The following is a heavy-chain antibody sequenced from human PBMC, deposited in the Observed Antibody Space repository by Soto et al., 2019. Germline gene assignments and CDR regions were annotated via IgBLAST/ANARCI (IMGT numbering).Heavy chain of an antibody. V-gene: IGHV4-31*03. Sequence: SETLSLTCTVSGGSISSGGYYWSWIRQQPGKGLEWIGYIYYSGSTYYNPSLKSRVTISVDTSKNQFSLKLSSATAADTAVYYCARDRFNYYYYGMDVWGQGTTVTVSS. CDR2: IYYSGST. CDR3: ARDRFNYYYYGMDV. CDR1: GGSISSGGYY. J-gene: IGHJ6*02.